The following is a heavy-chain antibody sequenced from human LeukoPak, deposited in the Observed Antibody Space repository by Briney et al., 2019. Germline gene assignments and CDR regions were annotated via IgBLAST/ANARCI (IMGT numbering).Heavy chain of an antibody. Sequence: GGTLRLSCAASGFTFSSYGMSWVRQAPGKGLEWVSAMSGDGATTYYADSVKGRFTISRDNSKNMLYLQMNSLRAEDTATYYCAKGRGVGNTGYLDVWGRGTPLTVSS. D-gene: IGHD3-10*01. CDR2: MSGDGATT. CDR3: AKGRGVGNTGYLDV. CDR1: GFTFSSYG. V-gene: IGHV3-23*01. J-gene: IGHJ2*01.